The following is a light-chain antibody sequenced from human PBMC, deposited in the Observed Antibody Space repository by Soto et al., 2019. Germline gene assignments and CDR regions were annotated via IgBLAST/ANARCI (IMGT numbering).Light chain of an antibody. CDR2: DIT. Sequence: QSVLTQPPSVSAAPGQKVTISCSGSSSNIGYNYVSWYQHLPGTAPKLLIYDITKRPSGIPDRFSGSKSGTSATLGITGLQTGDEAVYYCATWDVSLSAGVFGGGTQLTVL. CDR1: SSNIGYNY. V-gene: IGLV1-51*01. CDR3: ATWDVSLSAGV. J-gene: IGLJ7*01.